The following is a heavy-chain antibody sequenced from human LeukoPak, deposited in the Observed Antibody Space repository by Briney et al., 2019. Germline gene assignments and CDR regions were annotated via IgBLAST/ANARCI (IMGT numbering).Heavy chain of an antibody. CDR2: ISSSGSTI. D-gene: IGHD6-19*01. CDR3: ARDPSSGWYGDY. Sequence: GGSLRLSCAASGFTFSDYYVSWIRQPPGKGLEWVSYISSSGSTIYYADSVKGRFTISRDNAKNSLYLQMNSLRAEDTAVYYCARDPSSGWYGDYWGQGTLVTVSS. V-gene: IGHV3-11*04. CDR1: GFTFSDYY. J-gene: IGHJ4*02.